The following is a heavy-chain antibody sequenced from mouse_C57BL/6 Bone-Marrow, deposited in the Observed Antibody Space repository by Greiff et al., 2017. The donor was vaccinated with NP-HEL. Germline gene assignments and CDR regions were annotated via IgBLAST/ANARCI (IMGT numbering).Heavy chain of an antibody. Sequence: QVQLQQPGAELVKPGASVKLSCKASGYTFTSYWMQWVKQRPGQGLEWIGEIDPSDSNTNYNQKFKGKATLTVDTSSSTAYMQLSSLTSEDSAVYYCAREGTYYGRSPFDYWGQGTTLTVSS. CDR2: IDPSDSNT. CDR3: AREGTYYGRSPFDY. V-gene: IGHV1-50*01. CDR1: GYTFTSYW. D-gene: IGHD1-1*01. J-gene: IGHJ2*01.